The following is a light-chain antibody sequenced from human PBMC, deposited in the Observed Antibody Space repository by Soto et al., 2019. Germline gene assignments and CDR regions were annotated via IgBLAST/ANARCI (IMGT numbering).Light chain of an antibody. Sequence: VLTQPAAVSGSPGQSITISCTGTSSDVGGYNYVSWYQQHPGKAPKLMIYEVTNRPSGGSNRFSGAKSGNKGATTISGGQAEDEADYYCSSYTSRITLVFGTGTKGTVL. CDR1: SSDVGGYNY. J-gene: IGLJ1*01. V-gene: IGLV2-14*01. CDR3: SSYTSRITLV. CDR2: EVT.